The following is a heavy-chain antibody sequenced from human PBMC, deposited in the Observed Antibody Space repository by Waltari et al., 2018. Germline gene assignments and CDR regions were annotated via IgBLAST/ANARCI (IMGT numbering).Heavy chain of an antibody. CDR2: INHSGST. D-gene: IGHD3-22*01. CDR3: ARVLYAVVITKGAFDI. CDR1: GGSFSGYY. V-gene: IGHV4-34*01. Sequence: QVQLQQWGAGLLKPSETLSLPCAVYGGSFSGYYWSWIRPPPGKGLEWIGEINHSGSTNYNPSLKSRVTISVDTSKNQFSLKLSSVTAADTAVYYCARVLYAVVITKGAFDIWGQGTMVTVSS. J-gene: IGHJ3*02.